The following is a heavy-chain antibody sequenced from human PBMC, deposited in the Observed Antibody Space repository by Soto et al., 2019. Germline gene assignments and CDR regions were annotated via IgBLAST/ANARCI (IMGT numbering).Heavy chain of an antibody. Sequence: GESLKISCKGSGYSFTSYWIGWVRQMPGKGLEWMGIIYPGDSDTRYSPSFQGQVTISADKSISTAYLQWSSLKASDTAMYYCARLVGATPPSYYYYGMDVWGQGTTVTVS. CDR1: GYSFTSYW. D-gene: IGHD1-26*01. J-gene: IGHJ6*02. V-gene: IGHV5-51*01. CDR3: ARLVGATPPSYYYYGMDV. CDR2: IYPGDSDT.